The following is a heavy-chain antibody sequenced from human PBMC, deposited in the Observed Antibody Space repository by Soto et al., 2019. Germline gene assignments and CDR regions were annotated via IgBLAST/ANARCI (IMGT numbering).Heavy chain of an antibody. J-gene: IGHJ6*02. D-gene: IGHD6-13*01. CDR1: GFTFSNYG. Sequence: TGGSLRLSCAASGFTFSNYGMHWVRQAPGKGLEWVAIISYDGSNEYYGDSVKGRFTISRDNSKNTLYLQMNSLRAEDTALYYCAKDQDSSSWYDYYYYDGMDVWGRGTTVT. V-gene: IGHV3-30*18. CDR2: ISYDGSNE. CDR3: AKDQDSSSWYDYYYYDGMDV.